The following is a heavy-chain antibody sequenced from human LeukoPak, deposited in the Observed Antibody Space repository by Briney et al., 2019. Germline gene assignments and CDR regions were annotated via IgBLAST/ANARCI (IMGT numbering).Heavy chain of an antibody. CDR1: GASISSDY. D-gene: IGHD1/OR15-1a*01. J-gene: IGHJ4*02. Sequence: SETLSLTCNVSGASISSDYWSWIRQSPGKGLEWIGYIHDSGSTNYNPSLKSRVTMSVDTSKTQFSLRLTSVTPADTAVYYCARYNWNIPFYFDYWGLGTLATVSS. V-gene: IGHV4-59*01. CDR2: IHDSGST. CDR3: ARYNWNIPFYFDY.